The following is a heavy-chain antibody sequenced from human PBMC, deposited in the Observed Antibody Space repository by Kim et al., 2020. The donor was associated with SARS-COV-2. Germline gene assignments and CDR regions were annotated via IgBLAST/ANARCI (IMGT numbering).Heavy chain of an antibody. V-gene: IGHV6-1*01. D-gene: IGHD6-19*01. J-gene: IGHJ4*02. CDR3: ARDTYSSGWYADY. Sequence: YAVSVKSLITINPDTSKNQFSLQLNSVTPEDTAVYYCARDTYSSGWYADYWGQGTLVTVSS.